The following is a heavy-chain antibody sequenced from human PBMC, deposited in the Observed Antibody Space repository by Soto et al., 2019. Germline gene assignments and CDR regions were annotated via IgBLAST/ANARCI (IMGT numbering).Heavy chain of an antibody. CDR2: IYPGDSDI. CDR1: GCVFINYW. V-gene: IGHV5-51*01. J-gene: IGHJ4*01. CDR3: ARQRDSSGHHNFDY. Sequence: GESLTKFCKGSGCVFINYWIGWVRQMPGKGLEWVGIIYPGDSDIRYSPSFQGRVTISADTSISTAYLQWNSLKASDTAMYYCARQRDSSGHHNFDYWGHRTLVTVSS. D-gene: IGHD3-22*01.